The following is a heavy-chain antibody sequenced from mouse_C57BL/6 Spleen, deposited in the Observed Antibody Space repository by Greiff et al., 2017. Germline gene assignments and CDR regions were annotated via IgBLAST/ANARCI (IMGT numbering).Heavy chain of an antibody. CDR3: ARRRDYDGYSGWYFDV. CDR1: GFSLSTSGMG. Sequence: QVTLKVSGPGLLQSSQTLSLTCSFSGFSLSTSGMGVSWIRQPSGKGLEWLAHIYWDDDKRYNPSLKSRLTISKDTSRNQVFLKITSVDTADTATYYCARRRDYDGYSGWYFDVWGTGTTVTVSS. J-gene: IGHJ1*03. D-gene: IGHD2-3*01. V-gene: IGHV8-12*01. CDR2: IYWDDDK.